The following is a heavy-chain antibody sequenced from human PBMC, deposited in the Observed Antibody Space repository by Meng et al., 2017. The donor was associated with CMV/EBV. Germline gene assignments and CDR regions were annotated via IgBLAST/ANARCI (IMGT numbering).Heavy chain of an antibody. J-gene: IGHJ4*02. V-gene: IGHV3-30*02. Sequence: GESLKISCTMSGLPFNTYGMHWVRQAPGKGLEWLAFIRYDGNDKYYADSVKGRFTISRDNSKSTLSLQLNSLRPEDTAMFYCAKGPYCSTTTCSRLQYYLDYWGQGVLVTVSS. CDR2: IRYDGNDK. D-gene: IGHD2-2*01. CDR1: GLPFNTYG. CDR3: AKGPYCSTTTCSRLQYYLDY.